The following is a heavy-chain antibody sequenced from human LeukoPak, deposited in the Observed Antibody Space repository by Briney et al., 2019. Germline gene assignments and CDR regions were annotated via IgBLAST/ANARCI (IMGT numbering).Heavy chain of an antibody. CDR3: ARGEQQLVGTYYYYYYYMDA. V-gene: IGHV1-2*02. CDR1: GYTFTGYY. J-gene: IGHJ6*03. CDR2: INPNSGGT. Sequence: ASVKVSCKASGYTFTGYYMHWVRQAPGQGLEWMGWINPNSGGTNYAQKFQGRVTMTRDTSISTAYMELSRLRSDDTAVYYCARGEQQLVGTYYYYYYYMDAWGKGTTVTVSS. D-gene: IGHD6-13*01.